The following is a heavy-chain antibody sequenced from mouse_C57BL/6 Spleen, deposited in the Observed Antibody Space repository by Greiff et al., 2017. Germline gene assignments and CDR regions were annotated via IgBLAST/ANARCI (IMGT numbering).Heavy chain of an antibody. CDR2: ISDGGSYT. J-gene: IGHJ1*03. CDR3: ARDRRGFTTGYFDV. Sequence: DVQLVASGGGLVKPGGSLKLSCAASGFTFSSYAMSWVRQTPEKRLEWVATISDGGSYTYYPDNVKGRFTISRDNAKNNLYLQMSHLKSEDTAMYYCARDRRGFTTGYFDVWGTGTTVTVSS. V-gene: IGHV5-4*01. D-gene: IGHD1-1*01. CDR1: GFTFSSYA.